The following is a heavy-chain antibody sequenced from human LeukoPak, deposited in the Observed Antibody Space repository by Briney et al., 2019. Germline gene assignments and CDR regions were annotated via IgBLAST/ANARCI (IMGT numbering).Heavy chain of an antibody. CDR1: GGSTSSSSYF. J-gene: IGHJ5*02. Sequence: SETLSLTCTVSGGSTSSSSYFWSWTRQPAGKGLEWIGRIYMSGSTNYNPSLKSRVTISVDTSKNQFSLKLSSVTAADTAVYYCARGGYYGSGNDFRFDPWGQGTLVTVSS. V-gene: IGHV4-61*02. D-gene: IGHD3-10*01. CDR2: IYMSGST. CDR3: ARGGYYGSGNDFRFDP.